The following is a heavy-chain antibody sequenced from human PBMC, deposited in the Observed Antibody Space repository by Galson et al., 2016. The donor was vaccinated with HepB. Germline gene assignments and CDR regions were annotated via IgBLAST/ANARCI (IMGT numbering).Heavy chain of an antibody. Sequence: SLRLSCAASGFTFSSYWMHWVRQVPGKGLVWVSQINSDGRTTRYADSVKGRFTISRDNAKNTLYLQMNSLRAEDTAVYYCARGRGVAYYYSMDVWGQGTTVTVSS. V-gene: IGHV3-74*01. D-gene: IGHD5-24*01. J-gene: IGHJ6*02. CDR1: GFTFSSYW. CDR2: INSDGRTT. CDR3: ARGRGVAYYYSMDV.